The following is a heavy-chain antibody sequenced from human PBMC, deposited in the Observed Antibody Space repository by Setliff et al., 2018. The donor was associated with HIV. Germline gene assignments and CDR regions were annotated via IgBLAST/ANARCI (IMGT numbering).Heavy chain of an antibody. CDR1: GDSIISGSYY. CDR3: AREAPSEPTRYYNFWSGYPDWFDP. Sequence: PSETLSLTCIVTGDSIISGSYYWAWIRQPPGKGLEWIGTIYNGGASHYNPSLKSRVIISLDPSKNQFSPELTSVTAADTAEYYCAREAPSEPTRYYNFWSGYPDWFDPWGPGTLVTVSS. J-gene: IGHJ5*02. CDR2: IYNGGAS. V-gene: IGHV4-39*07. D-gene: IGHD3-3*01.